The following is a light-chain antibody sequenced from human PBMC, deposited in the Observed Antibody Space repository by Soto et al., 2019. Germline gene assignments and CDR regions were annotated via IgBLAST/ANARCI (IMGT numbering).Light chain of an antibody. Sequence: EIVLTQSPGTLSWSPGETATLSYRASQSVSSSYLASYQQKPGQAPRRLLYGASSRATGIPDRLSGSGTGTDFTLTISRLEPEDFAVYYCQQYGSSPQTFGQGTKVDI. CDR2: GAS. CDR1: QSVSSSY. CDR3: QQYGSSPQT. V-gene: IGKV3-20*01. J-gene: IGKJ1*01.